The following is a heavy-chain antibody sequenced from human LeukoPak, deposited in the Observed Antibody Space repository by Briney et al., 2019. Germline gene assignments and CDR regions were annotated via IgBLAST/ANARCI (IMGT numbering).Heavy chain of an antibody. CDR1: GGSFSGYY. V-gene: IGHV4-34*01. D-gene: IGHD2-8*02. CDR3: ARGLQAYIVLVVYADYYFDY. J-gene: IGHJ4*02. Sequence: PETLSLTCAVYGGSFSGYYWSWIRQPPGKGLEWIGEINHSGSTNYNPSLKSRVTISVDTSKNQFSLKLSSVTAADTAVYYCARGLQAYIVLVVYADYYFDYWGQGTLVTVSS. CDR2: INHSGST.